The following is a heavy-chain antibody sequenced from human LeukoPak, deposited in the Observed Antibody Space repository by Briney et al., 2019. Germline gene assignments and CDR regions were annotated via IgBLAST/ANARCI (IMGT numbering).Heavy chain of an antibody. D-gene: IGHD5-18*01. Sequence: GGSLRLSCTASGFTFGDYAMSWVRQAPGKGLEWVGFIRSKAYGGTTEYAASVKGRFTISRDDSKSIAYLQMNSLKTEDTAVYYCTRDGTAMVTLDYWGQGTLVTVSS. J-gene: IGHJ4*02. V-gene: IGHV3-49*04. CDR2: IRSKAYGGTT. CDR3: TRDGTAMVTLDY. CDR1: GFTFGDYA.